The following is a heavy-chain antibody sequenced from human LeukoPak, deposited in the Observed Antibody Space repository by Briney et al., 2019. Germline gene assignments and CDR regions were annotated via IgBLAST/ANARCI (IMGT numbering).Heavy chain of an antibody. J-gene: IGHJ5*02. Sequence: ASVKVSCKASGYTFNSYYMHWVRQAPGQGLVWMGLINPSGGSTNYAQKFQGRVTMTRDMSTSTVYMDLSSLTSEDTAVYYCAREAVTIFGLVRTQTTKRPHRFDPWGQGTLVTVSS. V-gene: IGHV1-46*02. D-gene: IGHD3-3*01. CDR2: INPSGGST. CDR3: AREAVTIFGLVRTQTTKRPHRFDP. CDR1: GYTFNSYY.